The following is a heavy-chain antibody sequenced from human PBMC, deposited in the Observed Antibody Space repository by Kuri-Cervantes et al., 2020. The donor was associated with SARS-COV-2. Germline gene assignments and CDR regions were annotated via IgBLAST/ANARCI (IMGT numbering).Heavy chain of an antibody. D-gene: IGHD3-3*01. CDR2: INPSGGST. V-gene: IGHV1-46*03. CDR1: GGTFSSYT. CDR3: ARDFQLAPDITIFGVVIAAAFDI. Sequence: ASVKVSCKASGGTFSSYTISWVRQAPGQGLEWMGIINPSGGSTSYAQKFQGRVTVTRDTSTSTVYMELSSLRSEDTAVYYCARDFQLAPDITIFGVVIAAAFDIWGQGTMVTVSS. J-gene: IGHJ3*02.